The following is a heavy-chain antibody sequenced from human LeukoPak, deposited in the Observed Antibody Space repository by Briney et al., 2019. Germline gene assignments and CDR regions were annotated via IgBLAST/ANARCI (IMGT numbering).Heavy chain of an antibody. CDR3: ATSGSYKNLQY. CDR1: GGSISSGSYY. V-gene: IGHV4-61*02. D-gene: IGHD1-26*01. Sequence: SETLSLTCSVSGGSISSGSYYWTWIRQPAGKGLEWIGRIYTSGTTKYNPSLKSRVTISVDTSKNQFSLTLNSVTAADTAVYYCATSGSYKNLQYWGQGTSVTVSS. CDR2: IYTSGTT. J-gene: IGHJ4*02.